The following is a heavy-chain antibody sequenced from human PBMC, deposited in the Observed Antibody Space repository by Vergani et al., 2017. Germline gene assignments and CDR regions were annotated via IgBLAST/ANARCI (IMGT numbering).Heavy chain of an antibody. CDR3: VKADSSGWSTPFDY. V-gene: IGHV3-64D*06. Sequence: EVQLVESGGGLVQPGGSLRLSCSASGFTFSSYAMHWVRQAPGKGLEYVSAISSNGGSTYYADSVKGRFTISRDNSTNTLYLQMSSLGAEDTAVYYCVKADSSGWSTPFDYWGQGTLVTVSS. CDR1: GFTFSSYA. D-gene: IGHD6-19*01. J-gene: IGHJ4*02. CDR2: ISSNGGST.